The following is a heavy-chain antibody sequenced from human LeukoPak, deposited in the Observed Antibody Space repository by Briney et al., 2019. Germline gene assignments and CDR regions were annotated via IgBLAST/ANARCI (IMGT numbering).Heavy chain of an antibody. D-gene: IGHD6-13*01. CDR2: IYYSGST. CDR1: GGSISSGGYY. CDR3: ARKGYPYYFDY. V-gene: IGHV4-31*03. J-gene: IGHJ4*02. Sequence: SETLSLTCTVSGGSISSGGYYWSWIRQHPGKGLEWIGYIYYSGSTYYNPSLKSRVTISVDRSKNQFSLKLSSVTAADTAVYYCARKGYPYYFDYWGQGTLVTVSS.